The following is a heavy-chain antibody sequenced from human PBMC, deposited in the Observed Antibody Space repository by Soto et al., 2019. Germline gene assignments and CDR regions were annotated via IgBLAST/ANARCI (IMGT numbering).Heavy chain of an antibody. CDR2: IYYSGST. J-gene: IGHJ5*02. V-gene: IGHV4-30-4*01. D-gene: IGHD3-22*01. CDR3: ARASGPDYDSSGYYLNWFDP. Sequence: PSETLSLTGTVSGGSISSGDYYWSWIRQPPGKGLEWIGYIYYSGSTYYNPSLKSRVTISVDTSKNQFSLKLSSVTAADTAVYYCARASGPDYDSSGYYLNWFDPWGQGTLVTVSS. CDR1: GGSISSGDYY.